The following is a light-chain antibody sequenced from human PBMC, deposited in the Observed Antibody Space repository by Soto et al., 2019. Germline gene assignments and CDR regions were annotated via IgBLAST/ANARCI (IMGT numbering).Light chain of an antibody. J-gene: IGKJ1*01. CDR1: QSISSW. Sequence: DIPMTQSPSTLSASVGDRVTITCRASQSISSWLAWYQQKPGKAPKLLIYDASSLESGXXXXXXXXXXXXXXXXTISSLQPDDFATYYCQQYNSYPWTFGQGTKVEIK. CDR3: QQYNSYPWT. V-gene: IGKV1-5*01. CDR2: DAS.